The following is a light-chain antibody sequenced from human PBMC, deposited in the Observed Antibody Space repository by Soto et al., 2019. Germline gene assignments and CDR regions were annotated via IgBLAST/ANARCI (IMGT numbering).Light chain of an antibody. V-gene: IGLV1-44*01. CDR1: SSNIGTNS. CDR3: AAWDDSLNGFYV. CDR2: NND. J-gene: IGLJ1*01. Sequence: SVLTQPPSASGTPGQRVTISCSGGSSNIGTNSVNWYQQLPGRAPKLLIYNNDLRPSGVPDRFSGSKSGTSASLAISGLQSVDEADYYCAAWDDSLNGFYVFGIVTKVTVL.